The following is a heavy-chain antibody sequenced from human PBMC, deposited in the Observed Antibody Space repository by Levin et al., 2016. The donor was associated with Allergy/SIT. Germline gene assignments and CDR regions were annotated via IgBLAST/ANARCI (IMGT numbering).Heavy chain of an antibody. J-gene: IGHJ3*02. D-gene: IGHD3-9*01. CDR2: ISSSSSYI. V-gene: IGHV3-21*01. CDR3: ARATYYDILTGYYAFDI. Sequence: WIRQPPGKGLEWVSSISSSSSYIYYADSVKGRFTISRDNAKNSLYLQMNSLRAEDTAVYYCARATYYDILTGYYAFDIWGQGTMVTVSS.